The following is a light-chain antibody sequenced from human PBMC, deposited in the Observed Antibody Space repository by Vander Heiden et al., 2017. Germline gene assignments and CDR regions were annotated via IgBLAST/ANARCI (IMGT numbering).Light chain of an antibody. CDR1: QSVSSSY. CDR2: GAS. Sequence: EIVLTQSPGILSLSPGERATLSCRASQSVSSSYLAWYQQKPGQAPRLLIYGASSRATVIPDRFSGSGSGTDFTLTISRLEPEDFAVYYCQQYGSSPPWTFGQGTKVEIK. CDR3: QQYGSSPPWT. V-gene: IGKV3-20*01. J-gene: IGKJ1*01.